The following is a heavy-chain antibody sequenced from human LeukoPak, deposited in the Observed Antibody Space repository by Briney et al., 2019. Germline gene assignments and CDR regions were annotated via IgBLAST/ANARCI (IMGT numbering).Heavy chain of an antibody. D-gene: IGHD3-22*01. Sequence: QSGGSLRLSCAAPGFTFSSYAMSWVRQAPGKGLEWVSAISGSGGSTYYADSVKGRFTISRDNSKNTLYLQMNSLRDEDTAVYYCAKSSYYDASGYYREYYFDYWGQGTLVTVSS. CDR2: ISGSGGST. V-gene: IGHV3-23*01. J-gene: IGHJ4*02. CDR3: AKSSYYDASGYYREYYFDY. CDR1: GFTFSSYA.